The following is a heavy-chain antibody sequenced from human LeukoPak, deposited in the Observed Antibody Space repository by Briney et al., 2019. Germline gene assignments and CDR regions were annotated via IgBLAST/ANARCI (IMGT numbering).Heavy chain of an antibody. J-gene: IGHJ4*02. CDR1: GGSISSGGYS. CDR3: ARAIFQGLYVDNYYFDY. D-gene: IGHD4-17*01. CDR2: IYHSGST. V-gene: IGHV4-30-2*01. Sequence: PSQTLSLTCAVSGGSISSGGYSWSWIRQPPGKGLEWIGYIYHSGSTYYNPSLKSRVTISVDRSKNQFSLKLSSVTAADTAVYYCARAIFQGLYVDNYYFDYWGQGTLVTVSS.